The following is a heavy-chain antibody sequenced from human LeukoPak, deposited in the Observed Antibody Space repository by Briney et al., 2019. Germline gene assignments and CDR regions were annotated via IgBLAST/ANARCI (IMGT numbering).Heavy chain of an antibody. D-gene: IGHD2-15*01. J-gene: IGHJ4*02. CDR1: GFTFRSYE. V-gene: IGHV3-48*03. CDR3: AREGGTGGYFDY. CDR2: ISSSGSTI. Sequence: GGSLRLSCEDSGFTFRSYEMNWVRQAPGKGLEWVSYISSSGSTIYYADSVKGRFTISRDNAKNSLYLQMNSLRAEDTAVYYCAREGGTGGYFDYWGQGTLVTVSS.